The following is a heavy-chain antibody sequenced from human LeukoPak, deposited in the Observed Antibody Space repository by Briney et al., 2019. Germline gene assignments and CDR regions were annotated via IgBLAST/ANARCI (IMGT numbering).Heavy chain of an antibody. CDR2: INPNNGGT. V-gene: IGHV1-2*02. Sequence: ASVKASCKASGYTFTGYYMHWVRLAPGQGLEWMGWINPNNGGTNYAQKFQGRVTMTRDTPISTAYMELSGLTSDDTAVYYCAAGGAGTSGTTVDYWGQGTLVTVSS. D-gene: IGHD1-1*01. J-gene: IGHJ4*02. CDR3: AAGGAGTSGTTVDY. CDR1: GYTFTGYY.